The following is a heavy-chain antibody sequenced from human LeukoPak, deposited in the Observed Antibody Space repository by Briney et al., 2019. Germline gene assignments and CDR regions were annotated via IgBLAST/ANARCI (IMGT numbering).Heavy chain of an antibody. V-gene: IGHV4-59*08. CDR3: ARHERDASLDHALDI. D-gene: IGHD5-24*01. CDR2: IYSSGTT. J-gene: IGHJ3*02. CDR1: GGSISNYY. Sequence: PSETLSLTCTVSGGSISNYYWSWIRQAPGKGLEWIGYIYSSGTTSYNPSLKSRVTILVDTSKNQFSLKLTSVTAADTAVYYCARHERDASLDHALDIWGRGTMVTVSS.